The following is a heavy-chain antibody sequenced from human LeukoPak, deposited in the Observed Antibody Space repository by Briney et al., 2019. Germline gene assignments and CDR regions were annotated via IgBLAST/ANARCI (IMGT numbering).Heavy chain of an antibody. D-gene: IGHD3-10*01. CDR3: ARSGLELLWFGELWY. Sequence: ASVKVSCKASGYTFTSYGISWVRQAPGQGLEWMGWISAYNGNTNYAQKLQGRVTMTTDTSTSTAYMEPRSLRSDDTAVYYCARSGLELLWFGELWYWGQGTLVTVSS. CDR1: GYTFTSYG. CDR2: ISAYNGNT. V-gene: IGHV1-18*04. J-gene: IGHJ4*02.